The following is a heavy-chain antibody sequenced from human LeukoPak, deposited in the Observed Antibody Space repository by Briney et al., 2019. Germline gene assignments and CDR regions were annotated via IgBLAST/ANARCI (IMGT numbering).Heavy chain of an antibody. CDR2: IIPIFGTA. Sequence: SVKVSCKASGGTFSSYAISWVRQAPGQGLEWMGGIIPIFGTANYAQKFQGRVTITTDESTSTAYMELSRLRSDDTAVYYCARGSYIVVVPAAIVDYYYYYYMDVWGKGTTVTVSS. V-gene: IGHV1-69*05. CDR1: GGTFSSYA. J-gene: IGHJ6*03. D-gene: IGHD2-2*02. CDR3: ARGSYIVVVPAAIVDYYYYYYMDV.